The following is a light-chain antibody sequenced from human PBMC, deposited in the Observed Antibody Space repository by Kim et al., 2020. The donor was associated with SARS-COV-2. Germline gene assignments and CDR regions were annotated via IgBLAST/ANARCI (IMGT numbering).Light chain of an antibody. J-gene: IGKJ5*01. Sequence: ISNYLAWVQQKPGKAPKRLIYASSTLQSGVPSRFSGSGSGTEFTLTIGSLQPEDFATYYCLQHNTYPITFGQGTRLEIK. CDR1: ISNY. V-gene: IGKV1-17*03. CDR3: LQHNTYPIT. CDR2: ASS.